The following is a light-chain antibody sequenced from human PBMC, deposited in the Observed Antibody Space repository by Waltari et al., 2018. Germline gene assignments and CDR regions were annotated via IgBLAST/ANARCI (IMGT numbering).Light chain of an antibody. CDR1: QSVLNSSNNKNY. CDR3: QQYYSPPWT. V-gene: IGKV4-1*01. Sequence: DIVMTLSPDSLAVSLGERAAIHCKSRQSVLNSSNNKNYLVWYQQKPGQHPKLLIYWASTRESGVPDRFSGSGSGTDFTLTISSLQAEDVAVYYCQQYYSPPWTFGQGTKVEIK. CDR2: WAS. J-gene: IGKJ1*01.